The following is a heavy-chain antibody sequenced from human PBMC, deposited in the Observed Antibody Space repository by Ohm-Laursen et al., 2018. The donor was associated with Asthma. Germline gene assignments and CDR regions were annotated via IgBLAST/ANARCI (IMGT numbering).Heavy chain of an antibody. V-gene: IGHV1-3*04. CDR1: GHTFTSYT. Sequence: ASVKVSCKASGHTFTSYTMQWVRQAPGQRLEWMGWINTGTGDTYYSQKFQGRVTITTDTSATTAFLELGSLRYEDTAVYYCARDSVNYDSSGYYSGFDYWGQGTLVTVSS. D-gene: IGHD3-22*01. CDR2: INTGTGDT. CDR3: ARDSVNYDSSGYYSGFDY. J-gene: IGHJ4*02.